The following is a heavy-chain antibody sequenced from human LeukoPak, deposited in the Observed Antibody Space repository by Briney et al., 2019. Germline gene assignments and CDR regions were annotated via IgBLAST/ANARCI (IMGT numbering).Heavy chain of an antibody. V-gene: IGHV4-59*08. CDR3: ARKGYFDS. Sequence: SGTLSLTCTVSGGSISSYYWNWIRQPPGKGLEWIGYIFYSGSTSYNPSLKSRVTISLDTSKNQFSLKLTSVTAADTAMYYCARKGYFDSWGQGTLVTVPS. CDR2: IFYSGST. J-gene: IGHJ4*02. CDR1: GGSISSYY.